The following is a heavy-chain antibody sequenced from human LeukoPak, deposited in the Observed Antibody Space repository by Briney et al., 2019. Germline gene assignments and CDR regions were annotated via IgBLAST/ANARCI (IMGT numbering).Heavy chain of an antibody. Sequence: PSETLSLTCAVYGGSFSGYYWSWIRQPPGKGLEWIGEINHSGNTNYNPSLKSRVAISLDKSSNQFSLRLTSVTAADTAMYFCAREEMPGKFDYWGQGILVTVSS. D-gene: IGHD1-26*01. V-gene: IGHV4-34*01. CDR3: AREEMPGKFDY. J-gene: IGHJ4*02. CDR1: GGSFSGYY. CDR2: INHSGNT.